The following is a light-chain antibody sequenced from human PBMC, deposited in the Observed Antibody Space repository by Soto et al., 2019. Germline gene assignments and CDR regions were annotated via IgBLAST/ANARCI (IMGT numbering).Light chain of an antibody. J-gene: IGLJ1*01. CDR3: QSYDSSLSGYV. CDR1: TSTIGAFYD. CDR2: GNS. Sequence: QSVLTQPPSVSGAPGQGVTISSTGSTSTIGAFYDVHWYQQLPGTAPKLLIYGNSNRPSGVPDRFSGSKSGTSASLAITGLQAEDEADYYCQSYDSSLSGYVFGTGTKVTVL. V-gene: IGLV1-40*01.